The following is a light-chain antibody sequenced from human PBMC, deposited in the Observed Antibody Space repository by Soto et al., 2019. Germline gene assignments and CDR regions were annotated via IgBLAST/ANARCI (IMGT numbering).Light chain of an antibody. J-gene: IGKJ1*01. CDR2: AAS. CDR1: QGISSY. Sequence: DIQLTQSPSSLSASVGDRVTITCRASQGISSYLAWYQQKPRKAPEVLIYAASTLQSGVPSRFSGSGSGTEFTLTISSLQPEDFATYYCQQYESYSPWTFGQGTKVDIK. V-gene: IGKV1-9*01. CDR3: QQYESYSPWT.